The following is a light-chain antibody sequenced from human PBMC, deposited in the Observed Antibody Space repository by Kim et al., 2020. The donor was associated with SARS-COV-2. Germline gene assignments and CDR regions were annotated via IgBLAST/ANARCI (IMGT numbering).Light chain of an antibody. V-gene: IGLV3-19*01. Sequence: ALGQTVRLTCQGDSLRNYYATWYQQRPGQAPTLVLYGKYDRPSGIPDRFSGSASGNTASLTITGAQAEDEADYYCSSRDSTGDHVVFGGGTKVTVL. CDR2: GKY. CDR1: SLRNYY. J-gene: IGLJ3*02. CDR3: SSRDSTGDHVV.